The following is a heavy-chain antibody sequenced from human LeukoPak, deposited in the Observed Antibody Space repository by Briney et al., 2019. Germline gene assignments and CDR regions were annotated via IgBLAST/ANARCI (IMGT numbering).Heavy chain of an antibody. J-gene: IGHJ4*02. D-gene: IGHD2-2*02. V-gene: IGHV3-21*01. CDR1: GFTFSSYS. CDR3: ARAQGYCSSTSCYTGDDY. Sequence: GGSLRLSCAASGFTFSSYSMNWVRQAPGKGLEWVSSISSSSSYIYYADSVKGRFTISRDNAENSLYLQMNSLRAEDTAVYYCARAQGYCSSTSCYTGDDYWGQGTLVTVSS. CDR2: ISSSSSYI.